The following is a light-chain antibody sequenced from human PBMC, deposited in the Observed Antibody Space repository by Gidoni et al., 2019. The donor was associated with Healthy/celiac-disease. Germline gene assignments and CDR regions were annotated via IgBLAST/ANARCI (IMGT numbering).Light chain of an antibody. Sequence: DIQMTQSPSPLSASVGDRVTITCQASQDISNYLNWYQQKPGKAPKLLIYDASNLETGVPSRFSGSGSGTDFTFTISSLQPEDIATYYCQQYDKLPWTFGQGTKVEIK. V-gene: IGKV1-33*01. CDR3: QQYDKLPWT. J-gene: IGKJ1*01. CDR2: DAS. CDR1: QDISNY.